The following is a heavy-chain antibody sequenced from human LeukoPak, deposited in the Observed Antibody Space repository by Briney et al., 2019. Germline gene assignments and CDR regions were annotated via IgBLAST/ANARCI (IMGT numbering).Heavy chain of an antibody. V-gene: IGHV4-34*01. CDR3: ARGPPHYSSSWYTAYYYYYMDV. CDR1: GGSFSGYY. J-gene: IGHJ6*03. CDR2: INHSGST. Sequence: SETLSLTCAVYGGSFSGYYWSWIRQPPGKGLEWIGEINHSGSTNYNPSLKSRATISVDTSKNQFSLKLSSVTAADTAVYYCARGPPHYSSSWYTAYYYYYMDVWGKGTTVTVSS. D-gene: IGHD6-13*01.